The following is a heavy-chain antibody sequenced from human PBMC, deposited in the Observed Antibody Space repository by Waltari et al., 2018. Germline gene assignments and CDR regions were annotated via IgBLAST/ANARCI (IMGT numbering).Heavy chain of an antibody. V-gene: IGHV3-53*02. CDR1: GFTVSSNY. Sequence: EVQLVETGGGLIQPGGSLRLSCAASGFTVSSNYMSWVRQAPGKGLEWVSVIYSGGGTYYADSVKGRFTISRDNSKNTLYLQMNSLRAEDTAVYYCARGSSWYEYWYFDLWGRGTLVTVSS. CDR3: ARGSSWYEYWYFDL. J-gene: IGHJ2*01. D-gene: IGHD6-13*01. CDR2: IYSGGGT.